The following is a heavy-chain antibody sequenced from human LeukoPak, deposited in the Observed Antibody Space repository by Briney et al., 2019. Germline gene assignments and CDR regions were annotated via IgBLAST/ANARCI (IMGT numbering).Heavy chain of an antibody. J-gene: IGHJ4*02. D-gene: IGHD2-21*02. CDR1: GFTFSSYW. Sequence: PGGSLRLSCAASGFTFSSYWMSWVRQAPGKGLEWVANIKQDGSENYYMDSVKGRFTISRDNAKNSLYLQMNSLRAEDTAVYYCARDSVVVTALYDYWGQGTLVTVSS. CDR2: IKQDGSEN. V-gene: IGHV3-7*01. CDR3: ARDSVVVTALYDY.